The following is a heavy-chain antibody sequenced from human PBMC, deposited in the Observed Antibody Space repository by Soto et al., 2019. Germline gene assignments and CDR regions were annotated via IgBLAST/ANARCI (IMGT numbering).Heavy chain of an antibody. V-gene: IGHV3-21*01. D-gene: IGHD2-15*01. CDR2: ISSSSSYI. Sequence: GSLRLSCAASGFTFSSYSMNWVRQAPGKGLEWVSSISSSSSYIYYADSVKGRFTISRDNAKNSLYLQMNSLRAEDTAVYYCARDYDSGGYYDYWGQGALVTGSS. J-gene: IGHJ4*02. CDR3: ARDYDSGGYYDY. CDR1: GFTFSSYS.